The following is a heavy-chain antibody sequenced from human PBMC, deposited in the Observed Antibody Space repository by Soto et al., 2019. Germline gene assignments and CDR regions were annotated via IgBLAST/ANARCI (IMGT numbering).Heavy chain of an antibody. V-gene: IGHV3-30-3*01. CDR1: GFTFGSYA. D-gene: IGHD2-2*03. CDR3: ARDGYCSSTSCSNLAFDI. J-gene: IGHJ3*02. Sequence: GGSLRLSCAASGFTFGSYAMHWVRQAPGKGLEWVAVISYDGSNKYYADSVKGRFTISRDNSKNTLYLQMNSLRAEDTAVYYCARDGYCSSTSCSNLAFDIWGQGTMGTVS. CDR2: ISYDGSNK.